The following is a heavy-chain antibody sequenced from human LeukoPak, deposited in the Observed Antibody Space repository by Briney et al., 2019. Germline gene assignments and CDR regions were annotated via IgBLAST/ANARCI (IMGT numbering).Heavy chain of an antibody. V-gene: IGHV4-59*01. J-gene: IGHJ4*02. D-gene: IGHD1-26*01. CDR3: ARGGAGHFDY. CDR2: IYYSGST. Sequence: TPSETLSLTCTVSGVSISSYYWSWIRQPPGKGLEWIGYIYYSGSTNHNPSLKSRVTISVDTSKNQFSLKLSSVTAADTAVYYCARGGAGHFDYWGQGTLVTVSP. CDR1: GVSISSYY.